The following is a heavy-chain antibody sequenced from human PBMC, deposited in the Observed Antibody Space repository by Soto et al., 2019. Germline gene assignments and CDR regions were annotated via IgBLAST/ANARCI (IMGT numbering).Heavy chain of an antibody. CDR2: IYYSGST. D-gene: IGHD6-6*01. CDR1: GGSISSGGYY. CDR3: ARVERTIKYSSSSRPYFDY. Sequence: PSETLSLTCTVSGGSISSGGYYWSWIRQHPGKGLEWIGYIYYSGSTYYNPSLESRVTISVDTSKNQFSLKLSSVTAADTAVYYCARVERTIKYSSSSRPYFDYWGQGTLVTVSS. J-gene: IGHJ4*02. V-gene: IGHV4-31*03.